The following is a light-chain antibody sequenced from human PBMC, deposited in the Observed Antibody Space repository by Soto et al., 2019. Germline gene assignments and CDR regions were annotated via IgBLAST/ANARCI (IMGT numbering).Light chain of an antibody. CDR1: ISNIGKNY. Sequence: QLVLTQPPAASGTPGQGVTISCAGSISNIGKNYVYWYQQLPGTAPKLLIYRNTQRPSGVPDRFSGSKSGTSASLAISGLRSEDEADYYCAAWDDSLSGRVFGGGTKLTVL. J-gene: IGLJ3*02. CDR2: RNT. V-gene: IGLV1-47*01. CDR3: AAWDDSLSGRV.